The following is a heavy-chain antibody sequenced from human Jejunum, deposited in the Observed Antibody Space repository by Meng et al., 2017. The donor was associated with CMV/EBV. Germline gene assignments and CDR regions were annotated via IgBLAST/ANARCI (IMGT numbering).Heavy chain of an antibody. J-gene: IGHJ4*02. D-gene: IGHD2-8*01. CDR2: TYYRDHWIS. CDR1: DSVANNGAA. Sequence: DSVANNGAAWNWIRQSPSRGLEWLGRTYYRDHWISDYAVSVRGRIAINPDTSKNHFSLQLTSVTPEDTAVYYCARDPPWCWSCLDLWGQGTLVTVSS. CDR3: ARDPPWCWSCLDL. V-gene: IGHV6-1*01.